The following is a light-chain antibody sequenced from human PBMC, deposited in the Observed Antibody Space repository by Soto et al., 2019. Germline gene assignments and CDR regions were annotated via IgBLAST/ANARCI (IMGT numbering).Light chain of an antibody. V-gene: IGKV3-11*01. J-gene: IGKJ1*01. CDR1: QSVSSY. CDR3: QQYTNWPKT. CDR2: HAS. Sequence: DIVLTQSPATLSLSPGESATLSCRASQSVSSYLAWYQHKPGQAPSLLLYHASKRATGIPARFSGSGSGTVFTLTISSLEPEDFAVYYCQQYTNWPKTFGQGTKVEIK.